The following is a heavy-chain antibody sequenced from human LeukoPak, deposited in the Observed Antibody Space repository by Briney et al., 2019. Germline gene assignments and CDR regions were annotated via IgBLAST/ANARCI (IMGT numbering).Heavy chain of an antibody. CDR1: GFTFSSYS. CDR2: ISSSSSTI. J-gene: IGHJ6*02. D-gene: IGHD3-16*01. V-gene: IGHV3-48*04. Sequence: GGSLRLSCAASGFTFSSYSMNWVRQAPGKGLEWVSYISSSSSTIYYADSVKGRFTISRDNAKNSLFLQMNSLRAEDTAVYYCARGLEYYFYGMDVWGQGTTVTVSS. CDR3: ARGLEYYFYGMDV.